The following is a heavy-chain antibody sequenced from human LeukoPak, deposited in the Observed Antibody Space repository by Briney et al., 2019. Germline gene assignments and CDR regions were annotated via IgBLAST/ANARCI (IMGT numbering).Heavy chain of an antibody. Sequence: PGGSLRLSCAASGFTFSSYTMNWVRQAPGKGLEWVSSISSSSSYIYYPDSVKGRFTISRDNAKNSLYLQMNSLRAEDTAVYYCARGADYDILTGPYDYWGQGTLVTVSS. CDR3: ARGADYDILTGPYDY. J-gene: IGHJ4*02. D-gene: IGHD3-9*01. V-gene: IGHV3-21*01. CDR2: ISSSSSYI. CDR1: GFTFSSYT.